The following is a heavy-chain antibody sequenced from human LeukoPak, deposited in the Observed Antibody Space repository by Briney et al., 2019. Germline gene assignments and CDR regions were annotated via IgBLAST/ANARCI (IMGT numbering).Heavy chain of an antibody. J-gene: IGHJ4*02. CDR2: IISSSSFI. D-gene: IGHD2-2*01. CDR3: ARDPPLGSCSTISCPHLDY. Sequence: GGSLRLSCAASGFTFSRYRMNWVPQAPGKGLEWVSSIISSSSFIYYADSVKGRFTISRDNAKNSLYLQMNSLRAEDTAVYYCARDPPLGSCSTISCPHLDYWGQGTLVTVSS. CDR1: GFTFSRYR. V-gene: IGHV3-21*01.